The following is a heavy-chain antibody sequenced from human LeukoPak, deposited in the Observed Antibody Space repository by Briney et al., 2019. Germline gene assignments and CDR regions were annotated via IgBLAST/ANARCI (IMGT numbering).Heavy chain of an antibody. Sequence: SETLSLTCTVSGGSISSSSYYWGWIRQPPGKGLGWIGSIYYSGSTYYNPSLKSRVTISVDTSKNQFSLKLSSVTAADTAVYYCARGTLEGYYDSSGYYYDPPNFDYWGQGTLVTVSS. V-gene: IGHV4-39*07. J-gene: IGHJ4*02. CDR1: GGSISSSSYY. D-gene: IGHD3-22*01. CDR2: IYYSGST. CDR3: ARGTLEGYYDSSGYYYDPPNFDY.